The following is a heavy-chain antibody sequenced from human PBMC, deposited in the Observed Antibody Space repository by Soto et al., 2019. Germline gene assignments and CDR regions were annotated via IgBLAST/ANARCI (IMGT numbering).Heavy chain of an antibody. J-gene: IGHJ6*02. CDR3: ARVTRSYYYYGMDV. CDR2: ISAYNGNT. CDR1: GYTFTSYG. V-gene: IGHV1-18*01. Sequence: ASVKVCCKASGYTFTSYGISWVRQAPGQGLEWMGWISAYNGNTNYAQKLQGRVTMTTDTSTSTAYMELRSLRSDDTAVYYCARVTRSYYYYGMDVWGQGTTVTVSS.